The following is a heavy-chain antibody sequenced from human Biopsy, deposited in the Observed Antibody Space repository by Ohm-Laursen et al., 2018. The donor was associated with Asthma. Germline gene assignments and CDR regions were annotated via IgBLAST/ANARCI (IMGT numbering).Heavy chain of an antibody. Sequence: EASVKVSCKTSGYTFNSAGITWVRQAPGQGLEWMGWISVYNGNTKVAQKLQDRVTMITDTSTSAAYMELRSLRSDDTAVYFCARAVDYSHYYGIDVWGPGTTVTVS. CDR3: ARAVDYSHYYGIDV. V-gene: IGHV1-18*01. CDR2: ISVYNGNT. D-gene: IGHD3-10*01. J-gene: IGHJ6*02. CDR1: GYTFNSAG.